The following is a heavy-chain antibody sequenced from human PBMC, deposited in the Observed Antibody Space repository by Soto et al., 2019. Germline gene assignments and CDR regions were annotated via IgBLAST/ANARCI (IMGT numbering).Heavy chain of an antibody. CDR2: INAGNGNT. Sequence: ASVKVSCKASGYTFTSYAMHWVRQAPGQRLEWMGWINAGNGNTKYSQKFQGRVTITRDTSASTAYMELSSLRSEDTAVYYCATEGFSGSYYMSYFQHWGQGTLVTVSS. J-gene: IGHJ1*01. CDR1: GYTFTSYA. D-gene: IGHD1-26*01. V-gene: IGHV1-3*01. CDR3: ATEGFSGSYYMSYFQH.